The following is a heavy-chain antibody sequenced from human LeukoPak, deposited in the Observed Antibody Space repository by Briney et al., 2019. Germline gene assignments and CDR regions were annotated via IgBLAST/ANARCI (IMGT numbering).Heavy chain of an antibody. CDR3: AKDLNPGLNYYYYCGMDV. V-gene: IGHV3-30*18. CDR2: ISYDGSNK. Sequence: GGSLRLSCAASGFTFSSYGMHWVRQAPGKGLEWVAVISYDGSNKYYADSVKGRFTISRDNSKNTLYLQMNSLRAEDTAVYYCAKDLNPGLNYYYYCGMDVWGQGTTVTVSS. CDR1: GFTFSSYG. J-gene: IGHJ6*02.